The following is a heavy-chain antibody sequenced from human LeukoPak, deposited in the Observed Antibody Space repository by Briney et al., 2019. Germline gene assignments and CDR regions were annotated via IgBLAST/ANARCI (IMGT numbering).Heavy chain of an antibody. J-gene: IGHJ4*02. D-gene: IGHD3-22*01. V-gene: IGHV4-34*01. CDR1: GGSFSGYD. CDR2: INHSGST. CDR3: ARGRGRYYYDSSGYRYYFDY. Sequence: ETLSLTCAVYGGSFSGYDWSWIRQPPGKGLEWIGQINHSGSTNYNPSLKSRVTRSVDTSKTQFSLKLSSVTAADTAVYYCARGRGRYYYDSSGYRYYFDYWGQGTLVTVSS.